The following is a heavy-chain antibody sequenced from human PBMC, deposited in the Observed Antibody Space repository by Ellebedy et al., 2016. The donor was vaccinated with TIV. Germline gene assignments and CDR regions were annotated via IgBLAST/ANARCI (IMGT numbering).Heavy chain of an antibody. D-gene: IGHD5-24*01. CDR1: GFTFGDYA. CDR3: ARGEIY. Sequence: GSLRLSCTASGFTFGDYAMVWIRQPPGKGLEWIGSINYSGSTYYNPSLNSRITISVDTSKNQFSLKVTSVSAADTAVYYCARGEIYWGRGTLVTVSS. V-gene: IGHV4-39*01. CDR2: INYSGST. J-gene: IGHJ4*02.